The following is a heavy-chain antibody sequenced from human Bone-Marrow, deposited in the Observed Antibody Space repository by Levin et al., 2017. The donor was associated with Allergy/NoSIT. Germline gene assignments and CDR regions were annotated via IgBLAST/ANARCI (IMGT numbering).Heavy chain of an antibody. V-gene: IGHV1-2*02. J-gene: IGHJ4*02. D-gene: IGHD3-10*01. CDR1: GYTLRDYY. CDR2: IASNSGDT. CDR3: AGEGGSGSGDYYFDY. Sequence: ASVKVSCKTSGYTLRDYYMHWVRQAPGQGLEWMGWIASNSGDTKYAQRFQGRVTMTRDTSINTAYMELTSLRSDDTAVYYCAGEGGSGSGDYYFDYWGQGTLVTVSS.